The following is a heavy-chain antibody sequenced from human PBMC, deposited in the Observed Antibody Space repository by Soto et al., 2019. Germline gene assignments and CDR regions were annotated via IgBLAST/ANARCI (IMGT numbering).Heavy chain of an antibody. V-gene: IGHV4-59*12. CDR3: AKTSATGRSAFDV. CDR2: IYYGGST. Sequence: SETLSLTCTVSGGSISSYYWSWIRQPPGRGLEWIGYIYYGGSTNYNPSLKSRVTISADTSENQFSLKLSSVTAADTAIYYCAKTSATGRSAFDVWGQGTMVTVSS. J-gene: IGHJ3*01. CDR1: GGSISSYY.